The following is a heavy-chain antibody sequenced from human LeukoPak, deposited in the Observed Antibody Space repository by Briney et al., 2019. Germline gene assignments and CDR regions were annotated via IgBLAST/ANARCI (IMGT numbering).Heavy chain of an antibody. Sequence: EASVKVSCKASGYTFTGYYMHWVRQAPGQGLEWMGWINPNSGGTNYAQKFQGRVTMTRDTSISTAYMELSRLRSDDTAVYYCARSHSGSHAGKDAFDIWGQGTMVTVSS. CDR3: ARSHSGSHAGKDAFDI. V-gene: IGHV1-2*02. D-gene: IGHD1-26*01. J-gene: IGHJ3*02. CDR2: INPNSGGT. CDR1: GYTFTGYY.